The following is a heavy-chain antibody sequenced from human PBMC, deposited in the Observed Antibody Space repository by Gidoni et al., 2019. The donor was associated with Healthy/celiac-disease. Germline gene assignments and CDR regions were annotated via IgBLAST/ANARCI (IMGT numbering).Heavy chain of an antibody. CDR2: IDPSDSYT. J-gene: IGHJ4*02. D-gene: IGHD6-13*01. V-gene: IGHV5-10-1*03. CDR3: ARHRGYSSSWYEN. Sequence: EGQLVQSGAEVNKPGESLRITCMGSGYSFTSYWISWVRQMPGKGLEWMGRIDPSDSYTNYSPSFQGHVTISADKSISTAYLQWSSLKASDTAMYYCARHRGYSSSWYENWGQGTLVTVSS. CDR1: GYSFTSYW.